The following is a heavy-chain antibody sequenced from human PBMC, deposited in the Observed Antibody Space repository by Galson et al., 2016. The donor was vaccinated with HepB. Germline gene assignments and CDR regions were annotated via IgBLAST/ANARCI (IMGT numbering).Heavy chain of an antibody. Sequence: SLRLSCAASGFNFNIYSMNWVRQAPGKGLEWVSSISASSTYIYYADSVKGRFTISRDNAKNSLYLEMNSLRAEDTAVYYCARDAQKLNEVFDPWGQGTLVTVSS. V-gene: IGHV3-21*01. CDR1: GFNFNIYS. D-gene: IGHD5-24*01. CDR2: ISASSTYI. CDR3: ARDAQKLNEVFDP. J-gene: IGHJ5*02.